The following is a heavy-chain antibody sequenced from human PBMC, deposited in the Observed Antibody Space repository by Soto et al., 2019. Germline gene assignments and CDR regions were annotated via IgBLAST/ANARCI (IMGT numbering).Heavy chain of an antibody. Sequence: QVQLQQWGAGLLKPSETLSLTCAVYGGSFSGYYWSWIRQPPGKGLEWIGKINHSGSTNYNPSLKSRVTISVDPSKNQFSLKLSSVTAADTAVYYCAREGVVPTRRAYYFDYWGQGTLVTVSS. CDR3: AREGVVPTRRAYYFDY. J-gene: IGHJ4*02. CDR2: INHSGST. V-gene: IGHV4-34*01. CDR1: GGSFSGYY. D-gene: IGHD2-21*01.